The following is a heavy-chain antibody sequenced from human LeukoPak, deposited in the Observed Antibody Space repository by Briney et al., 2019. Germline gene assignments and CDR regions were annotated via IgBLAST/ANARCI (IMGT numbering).Heavy chain of an antibody. Sequence: PGGSLRLSCAASGFTFSSYAMHWVRQAPGKGLEYVSAISSNGGSTYYANSVKGRFAISRDNSKNTLYLQMGSLRAEDMAVYYCARDKLPYSSGEFDYWGQGTLVTVSS. V-gene: IGHV3-64*01. CDR1: GFTFSSYA. D-gene: IGHD6-19*01. J-gene: IGHJ4*02. CDR2: ISSNGGST. CDR3: ARDKLPYSSGEFDY.